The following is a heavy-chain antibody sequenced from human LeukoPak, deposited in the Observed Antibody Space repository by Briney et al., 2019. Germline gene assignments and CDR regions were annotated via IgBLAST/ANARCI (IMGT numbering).Heavy chain of an antibody. CDR1: GFTFNSSA. V-gene: IGHV3-23*01. CDR2: ISGSGAGT. CDR3: AKDVGNYYDGSGYLWTMPFDS. Sequence: GGSLRLSCAASGFTFNSSAMTWVRQAPGKGLEWVSAISGSGAGTYYADSVKGRFTISRDNSKNTVYLQMNSLRAEDTAVYYCAKDVGNYYDGSGYLWTMPFDSWGQGTLVTVSS. J-gene: IGHJ4*02. D-gene: IGHD3-22*01.